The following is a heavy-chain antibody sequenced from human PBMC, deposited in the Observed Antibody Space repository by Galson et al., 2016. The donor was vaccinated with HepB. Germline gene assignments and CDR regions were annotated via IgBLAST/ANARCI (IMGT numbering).Heavy chain of an antibody. J-gene: IGHJ6*02. CDR3: AKDREPTVTTRYGMDV. D-gene: IGHD4-17*01. CDR2: IWSDGSNK. Sequence: SLRLSCAASGFTFSSYAMHWVRLAPGKGLEWVAVIWSDGSNKYYADFVKGRFTISRDNSKNTLYLQMNSLRAEDTAMYYCAKDREPTVTTRYGMDVRGQGTTVTVSS. CDR1: GFTFSSYA. V-gene: IGHV3-33*06.